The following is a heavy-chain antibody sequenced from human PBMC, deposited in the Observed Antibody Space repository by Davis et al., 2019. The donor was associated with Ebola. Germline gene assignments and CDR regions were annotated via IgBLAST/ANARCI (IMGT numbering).Heavy chain of an antibody. D-gene: IGHD3-22*01. Sequence: GESLKISCAASGFTFSDYYMSWIRQAPGKGLEWVSYISSSSSYTNYADSVKGRFTISRDNAKNSLYLQMNSLRAEDTAVYYCARDNDDSSLYYYGMDVWGQGTTVTVSS. CDR3: ARDNDDSSLYYYGMDV. CDR1: GFTFSDYY. V-gene: IGHV3-11*06. CDR2: ISSSSSYT. J-gene: IGHJ6*02.